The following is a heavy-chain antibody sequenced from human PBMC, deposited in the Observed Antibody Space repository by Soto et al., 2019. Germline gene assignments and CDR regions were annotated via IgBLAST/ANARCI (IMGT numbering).Heavy chain of an antibody. D-gene: IGHD3-22*01. J-gene: IGHJ4*02. V-gene: IGHV3-30-3*01. CDR2: ISYDGSNK. CDR3: ARDPDSSGYYVFDY. Sequence: PRLSCAASGFTFGSYAMHCVRQAPGKGLEWVAVISYDGSNKYYADSVKGRFTISRDNSKNTLYLQMNSLRAEDTAVYYCARDPDSSGYYVFDYWGQGTLVTVSS. CDR1: GFTFGSYA.